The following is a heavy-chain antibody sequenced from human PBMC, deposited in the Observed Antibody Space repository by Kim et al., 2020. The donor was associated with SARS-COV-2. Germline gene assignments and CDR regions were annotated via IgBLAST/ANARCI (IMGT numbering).Heavy chain of an antibody. J-gene: IGHJ5*02. D-gene: IGHD3-3*01. Sequence: SETLSLTCTVSGGSVSSGSYYWSWIRQPPGKGLEWIGYIYYSGSTNYNPSLKSRVTISVDTSKNQFSLKLSSVTAADTAVYYCARGEVVYDFWSGYSPWFDPWGQGTLVTVSS. CDR1: GGSVSSGSYY. CDR2: IYYSGST. V-gene: IGHV4-61*01. CDR3: ARGEVVYDFWSGYSPWFDP.